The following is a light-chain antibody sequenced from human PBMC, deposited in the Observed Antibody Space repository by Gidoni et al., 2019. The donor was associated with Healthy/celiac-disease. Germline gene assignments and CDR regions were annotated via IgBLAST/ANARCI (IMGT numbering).Light chain of an antibody. J-gene: IGKJ2*02. V-gene: IGKV3-11*01. CDR3: QQRSNWPCT. CDR1: KSVSSY. Sequence: EIVFTQSPATLSLSPGERATLSCRASKSVSSYLAWYQQKPGQAPRLLIYDASNRATGIPARFSGSGSGTDFTLTISSLEPEDFAVYYCQQRSNWPCTFGQGTKLEIK. CDR2: DAS.